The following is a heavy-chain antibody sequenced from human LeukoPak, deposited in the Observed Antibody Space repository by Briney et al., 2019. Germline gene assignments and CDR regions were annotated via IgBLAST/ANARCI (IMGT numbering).Heavy chain of an antibody. CDR1: GFMFSSYG. Sequence: PGGSLRLSCAAPGFMFSSYGMHWVRQAPGKGLEWVAVISYDGSNKYYADSVKGRFTISRDNSKNTLYVQMNSLRAEDTAVYYCAKSITMVRGVYDAFDIWGQGTMVTVSS. CDR3: AKSITMVRGVYDAFDI. J-gene: IGHJ3*02. CDR2: ISYDGSNK. D-gene: IGHD3-10*01. V-gene: IGHV3-30*18.